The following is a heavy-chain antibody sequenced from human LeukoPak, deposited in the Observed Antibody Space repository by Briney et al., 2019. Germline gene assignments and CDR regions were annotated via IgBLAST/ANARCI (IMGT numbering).Heavy chain of an antibody. D-gene: IGHD3-22*01. CDR3: ARGHYYDSPFDI. CDR2: IYHSGST. CDR1: GGSISSGGYS. J-gene: IGHJ3*02. V-gene: IGHV4-30-2*01. Sequence: PSQTLSLTCAVSGGSISSGGYSWSWLRQPPGKGLEWIGYIYHSGSTYYHPSLKSRVTISVDRSKNKFSLKLSSVTAADTAVYYCARGHYYDSPFDIWGQGTMVTVSS.